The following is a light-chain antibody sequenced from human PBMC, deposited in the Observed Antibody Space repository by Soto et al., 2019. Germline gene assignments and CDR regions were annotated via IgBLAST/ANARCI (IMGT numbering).Light chain of an antibody. CDR2: GAS. Sequence: EIVLTHSPGTLSLSPGDIATLYCRASQSVSSSNLAWYQQKRGQSPRLLIYGASSRATGIPDRFSGSGSGPDFTPTISRLEPEDFAVYFCQHYGSSPWTFGQGTKVDIK. CDR1: QSVSSSN. CDR3: QHYGSSPWT. J-gene: IGKJ1*01. V-gene: IGKV3-20*01.